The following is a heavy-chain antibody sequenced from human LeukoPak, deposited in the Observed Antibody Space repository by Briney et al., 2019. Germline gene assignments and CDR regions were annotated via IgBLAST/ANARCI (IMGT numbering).Heavy chain of an antibody. CDR3: ARQLSGYYGFDI. D-gene: IGHD3-3*01. V-gene: IGHV4-39*01. CDR2: IYYTGRT. J-gene: IGHJ3*02. CDR1: SGSISSSSYY. Sequence: KPSETLSLTCTVSSGSISSSSYYWGWIRQPPGKGLEWIGSIYYTGRTYHNPSLKSRVTMSVDTSKNQFSLRLSSVTAADTAVYYCARQLSGYYGFDIWGQGTMVTVSS.